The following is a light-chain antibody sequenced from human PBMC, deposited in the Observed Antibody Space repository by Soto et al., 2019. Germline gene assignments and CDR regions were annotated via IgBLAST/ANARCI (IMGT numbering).Light chain of an antibody. CDR3: QQYNNWPPLT. V-gene: IGKV3-15*01. Sequence: EIVMTQSPATLSVSPGERATLSCRASQSVSSNFAWYQQKPGQAPRLLIYGASTRATGIPARFSGSGSGKEFTLTISSLQSEDFAVYYWQQYNNWPPLTFGGGTKVEIK. J-gene: IGKJ4*01. CDR1: QSVSSN. CDR2: GAS.